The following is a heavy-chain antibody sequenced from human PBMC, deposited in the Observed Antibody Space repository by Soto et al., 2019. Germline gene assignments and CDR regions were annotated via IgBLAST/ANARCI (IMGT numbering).Heavy chain of an antibody. J-gene: IGHJ4*02. CDR3: ARSRSGAVADSFDF. CDR1: GFTFIRYA. D-gene: IGHD3-10*01. V-gene: IGHV3-30*04. CDR2: ISRDGTNK. Sequence: GSLRLSCAASGFTFIRYAIHLFRHSAVKGLEWVVVISRDGTNKYYVDSVKGRFTISRDNSRNTLYLQMNSLRHEDAAVYYCARSRSGAVADSFDFWGQGTLVTISS.